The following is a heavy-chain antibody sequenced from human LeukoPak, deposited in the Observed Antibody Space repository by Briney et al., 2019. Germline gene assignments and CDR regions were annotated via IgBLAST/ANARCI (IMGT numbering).Heavy chain of an antibody. CDR1: GFSFSSYN. CDR3: ARPRDYDILTGSLY. Sequence: GGSLGLSCAASGFSFSSYNMNWVRQAPGKGLEWVSSISSSTGYIYYADSVKGRFTISRDNAKNSLYLQMNSLRAEDTAVYYCARPRDYDILTGSLYWGQGTLVTVSS. CDR2: ISSSTGYI. D-gene: IGHD3-9*01. V-gene: IGHV3-21*01. J-gene: IGHJ4*02.